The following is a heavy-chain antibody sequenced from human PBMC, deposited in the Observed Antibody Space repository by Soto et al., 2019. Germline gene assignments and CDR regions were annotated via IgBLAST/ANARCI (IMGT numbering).Heavy chain of an antibody. CDR2: ISGSGGST. D-gene: IGHD1-1*01. CDR3: AKDHQSWYGTTQLPYFDY. CDR1: GFTFSSYA. V-gene: IGHV3-23*01. J-gene: IGHJ4*02. Sequence: PGGSLRLSCAASGFTFSSYAMSWVRQAPGKGLEWVSAISGSGGSTYYADSVKGRFTISRDNSKNTLYLQMNSLRAEDTAVYYCAKDHQSWYGTTQLPYFDYWGQGTLVTVSS.